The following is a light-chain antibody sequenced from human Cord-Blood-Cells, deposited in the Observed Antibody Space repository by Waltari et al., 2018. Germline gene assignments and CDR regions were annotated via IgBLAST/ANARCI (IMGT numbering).Light chain of an antibody. Sequence: SALTQPPSAYGSPAQSDTISSTGTRSGVGADNSVLWYQQTPGKAPKLMIYEVSKRPSGVPDRFSGSKSGNTASRTVSGLQAEDEADYYCSSYAGSNNLGVFGGGTKLTVL. J-gene: IGLJ2*01. V-gene: IGLV2-8*01. CDR1: RSGVGADNS. CDR3: SSYAGSNNLGV. CDR2: EVS.